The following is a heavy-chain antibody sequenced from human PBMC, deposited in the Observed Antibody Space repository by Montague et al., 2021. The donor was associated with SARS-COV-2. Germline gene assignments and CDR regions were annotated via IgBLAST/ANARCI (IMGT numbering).Heavy chain of an antibody. V-gene: IGHV4-61*01. CDR2: VYYNGDI. CDR3: ARGASLAGRFDY. Sequence: SETLSLTCSVSAGSVNSGTYYWNWIRQPPGKGLEWIGYVYYNGDIKHNPSLKSRVSLSLDTSMNQFSQQLNSLTAADTAVYYCARGASLAGRFDYWGQGILITVSS. D-gene: IGHD6-19*01. CDR1: AGSVNSGTYY. J-gene: IGHJ4*02.